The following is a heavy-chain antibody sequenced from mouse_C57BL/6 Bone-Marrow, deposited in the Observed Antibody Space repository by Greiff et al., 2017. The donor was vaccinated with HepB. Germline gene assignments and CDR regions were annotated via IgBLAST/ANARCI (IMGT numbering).Heavy chain of an antibody. CDR2: IYPRSGNT. CDR3: ATPYYDYDAWYFDV. J-gene: IGHJ1*03. V-gene: IGHV1-81*01. Sequence: QVQLKESGAELARPGASVKLSCKASGYTFTSYGISWVKQRTGQGLEWIGEIYPRSGNTYYNEKFKGKATLTADKSSSTAYMELRSLTSEDSAVYFCATPYYDYDAWYFDVWGTGTTVTVSS. D-gene: IGHD2-4*01. CDR1: GYTFTSYG.